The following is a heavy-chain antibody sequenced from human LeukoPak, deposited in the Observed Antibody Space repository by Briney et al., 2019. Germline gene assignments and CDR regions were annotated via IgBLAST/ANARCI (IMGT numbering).Heavy chain of an antibody. CDR3: AKGKINHDGAFDI. CDR1: GFSFSSYA. Sequence: GGSLRLSCVASGFSFSSYAMAWVRQAPGKGLEWVSSIHGSVSGSAGSTYFADSVKGRFTISRDNSKNTLYLQMNSLRTEDTAVYYCAKGKINHDGAFDIWGQGTMVTVSS. V-gene: IGHV3-23*01. D-gene: IGHD1-14*01. J-gene: IGHJ3*02. CDR2: IHGSVSGSAGST.